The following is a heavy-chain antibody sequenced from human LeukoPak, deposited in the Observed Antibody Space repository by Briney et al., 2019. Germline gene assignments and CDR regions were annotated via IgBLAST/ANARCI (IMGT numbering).Heavy chain of an antibody. V-gene: IGHV1-69*02. CDR2: IIPILGIA. CDR3: ARGRGGGTYYYSDY. J-gene: IGHJ4*02. D-gene: IGHD1-26*01. CDR1: GGTFSSYT. Sequence: GASVKVSCKASGGTFSSYTISWVRQAPGQGLEWMGRIIPILGIANYAQKFQGRVTITADKSTSTAYMELSSLTSEDTAVYYCARGRGGGTYYYSDYWGQGTLVTVSS.